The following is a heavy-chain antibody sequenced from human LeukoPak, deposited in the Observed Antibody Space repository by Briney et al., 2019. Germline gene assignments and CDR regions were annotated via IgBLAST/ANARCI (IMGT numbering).Heavy chain of an antibody. V-gene: IGHV1-69*04. CDR3: ARDQKSIVGAWGLDY. CDR1: GGPFSSYT. J-gene: IGHJ4*02. Sequence: GASVKVSCKASGGPFSSYTISWVRQAPGQGLEWMGRIIPILGIANYAQKFQGRVTITADKSTSTAYMELSSLRSEDTAVYYCARDQKSIVGAWGLDYWGQGTLVTVSS. D-gene: IGHD1-26*01. CDR2: IIPILGIA.